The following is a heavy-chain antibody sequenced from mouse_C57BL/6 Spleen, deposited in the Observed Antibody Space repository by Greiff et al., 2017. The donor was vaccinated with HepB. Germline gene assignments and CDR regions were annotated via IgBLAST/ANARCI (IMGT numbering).Heavy chain of an antibody. Sequence: QVQLKQSGAELARPGASVKLSCKASGYTFTSYGISWVKQRTGQGLEWIGEIYPRSGNTYYNEKFKGKATLTADKSSSTAYMELRSLTSEDSAVYFCAYYGSSYDWYFDVWGTGTTVTVSS. CDR3: AYYGSSYDWYFDV. J-gene: IGHJ1*03. CDR2: IYPRSGNT. D-gene: IGHD1-1*01. V-gene: IGHV1-81*01. CDR1: GYTFTSYG.